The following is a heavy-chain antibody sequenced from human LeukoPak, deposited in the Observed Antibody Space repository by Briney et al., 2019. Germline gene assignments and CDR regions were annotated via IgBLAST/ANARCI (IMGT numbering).Heavy chain of an antibody. Sequence: GGSLRLSCAASGFTFSSYAMHWVRQAPGKGLEWVAVISYDGSNKYYADSVKGRFTISRDNSKNTLYLQMNSLRAEDTAVYYCARDRDSSVTFDYWGQGTLVTVSS. CDR1: GFTFSSYA. D-gene: IGHD6-19*01. J-gene: IGHJ4*02. CDR2: ISYDGSNK. V-gene: IGHV3-30-3*01. CDR3: ARDRDSSVTFDY.